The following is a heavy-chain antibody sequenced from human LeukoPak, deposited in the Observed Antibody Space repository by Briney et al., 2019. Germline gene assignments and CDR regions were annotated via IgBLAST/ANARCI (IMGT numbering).Heavy chain of an antibody. D-gene: IGHD3-22*01. CDR2: IYYSGST. CDR1: GGSISSSSYY. Sequence: KPSETLPLTCTVSGGSISSSSYYWVWIRQPPGKGLEWIGSIYYSGSTYYNPSLKSRVTISVDTSKNQFSLKLSSVTAADTAVYYCARQGYYDSSPLGYWGQGTLVTVSS. J-gene: IGHJ4*02. CDR3: ARQGYYDSSPLGY. V-gene: IGHV4-39*01.